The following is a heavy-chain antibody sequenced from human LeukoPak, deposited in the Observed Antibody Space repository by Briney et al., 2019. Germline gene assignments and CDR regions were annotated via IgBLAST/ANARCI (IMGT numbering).Heavy chain of an antibody. CDR3: ARVSPAGWLDP. V-gene: IGHV4-38-2*02. CDR2: IYHSGST. J-gene: IGHJ5*02. Sequence: SETLSLTCTVSGYSISSGYYWGWIRQPPGKGLEWIGEIYHSGSTNYNPSLKSRVTISVDKSKNQFSLKLSSVTAADTAVYYCARVSPAGWLDPWGQGALVTVSS. CDR1: GYSISSGYY. D-gene: IGHD2-2*01.